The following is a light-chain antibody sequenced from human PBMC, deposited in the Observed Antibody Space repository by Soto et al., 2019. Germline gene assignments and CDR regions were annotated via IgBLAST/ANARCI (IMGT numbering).Light chain of an antibody. V-gene: IGKV4-1*01. CDR1: QSVLYNSNNKHS. Sequence: DIVMTQSPDSLAVSLGERATINCKSSQSVLYNSNNKHSLAWYQQSPGQPPKLLIYWASTRESGVPDRFSGSGSGTDFTITITSLPAEDVAVYYWQQYESTPPTFGQGNKLEIK. J-gene: IGKJ2*01. CDR2: WAS. CDR3: QQYESTPPT.